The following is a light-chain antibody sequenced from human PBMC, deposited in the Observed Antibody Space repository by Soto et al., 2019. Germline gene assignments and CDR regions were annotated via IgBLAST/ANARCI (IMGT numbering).Light chain of an antibody. V-gene: IGKV3-15*01. CDR1: QSVSSN. J-gene: IGKJ1*01. CDR2: GAS. Sequence: EIVMTQSPATLSMSPGERATLSCRASQSVSSNLAWYQQKPGQAPRLLIYGASTRATGIPARFSGSGSGTEFTLTISSLQSEDSAVYYCQQYNNWPPWTFGQGTKVDI. CDR3: QQYNNWPPWT.